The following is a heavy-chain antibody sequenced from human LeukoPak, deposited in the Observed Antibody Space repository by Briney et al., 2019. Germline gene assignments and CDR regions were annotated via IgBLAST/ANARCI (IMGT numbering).Heavy chain of an antibody. CDR1: GFTVSSNS. Sequence: PGGSLRLSCTVSGFTVSSNSMSWVRQAPGKGLEWVSRINSDGSSTSYADSVKGRFTISRDNAKNTLYLQMNSLRAEDTAVYYCAKWGRLAPPYYYYYMDVWGKGTTVTVSS. CDR3: AKWGRLAPPYYYYYMDV. J-gene: IGHJ6*03. D-gene: IGHD3-16*01. CDR2: INSDGSST. V-gene: IGHV3-74*01.